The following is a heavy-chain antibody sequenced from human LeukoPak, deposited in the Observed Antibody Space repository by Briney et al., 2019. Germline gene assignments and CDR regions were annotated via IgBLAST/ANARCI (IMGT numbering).Heavy chain of an antibody. CDR1: GCTFSSYW. J-gene: IGHJ3*02. CDR2: IYNDGSST. Sequence: PAGSMRLSCAASGCTFSSYWMHWVRLPPGKGLVWVSSIYNDGSSTNYADSVNGRFTIFRTNAKNSLYLQMNSLSAEDTAVYYCARVSRAFDIWGQGTMVTVSS. V-gene: IGHV3-74*01. CDR3: ARVSRAFDI.